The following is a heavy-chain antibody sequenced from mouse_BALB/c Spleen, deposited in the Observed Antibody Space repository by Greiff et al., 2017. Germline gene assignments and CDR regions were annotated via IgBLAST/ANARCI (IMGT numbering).Heavy chain of an antibody. J-gene: IGHJ2*01. CDR2: ISSGSSTI. CDR1: GFTFSSFG. Sequence: DVKLVESGGGLVQPGGSRKLSCAASGFTFSSFGMHWVRQAPEKGLEWVAYISSGSSTIYYADTVKGRFTISRDNPKNTLFLQMTSLRSEDTAMYYCARGFPDYWGQGTTLTVSS. V-gene: IGHV5-17*02. CDR3: ARGFPDY.